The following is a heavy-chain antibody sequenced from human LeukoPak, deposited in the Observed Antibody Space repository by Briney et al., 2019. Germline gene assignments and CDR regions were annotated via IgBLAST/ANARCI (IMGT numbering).Heavy chain of an antibody. CDR3: ARVPYSYVHFDY. CDR2: ISAYNGNT. V-gene: IGHV1-18*01. Sequence: ASVKVSCKASGYTFTSYGISWVRQAPGQGLEWMGWISAYNGNTNYAQKFQGRVTMTRDTSISTAYMELSRLRSDDTAVYYCARVPYSYVHFDYWGQGTLVTVSS. J-gene: IGHJ4*02. D-gene: IGHD5-18*01. CDR1: GYTFTSYG.